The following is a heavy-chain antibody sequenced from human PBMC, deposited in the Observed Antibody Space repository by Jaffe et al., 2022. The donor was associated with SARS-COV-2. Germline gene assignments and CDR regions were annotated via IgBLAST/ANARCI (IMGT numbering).Heavy chain of an antibody. CDR2: INAGNGDT. D-gene: IGHD2-21*01. J-gene: IGHJ4*02. V-gene: IGHV1-3*01. CDR3: ARVRSGSGGGDPFDY. CDR1: GYTFTNYA. Sequence: QVQLVQSGAEVKKPGASVKVSCKASGYTFTNYAMHWVRQAPGQRLEWMGWINAGNGDTKYSQRFQGRVTITRDTSATTVHMDLNSLRSEDTAVYYCARVRSGSGGGDPFDYWGQGTLVTVSS.